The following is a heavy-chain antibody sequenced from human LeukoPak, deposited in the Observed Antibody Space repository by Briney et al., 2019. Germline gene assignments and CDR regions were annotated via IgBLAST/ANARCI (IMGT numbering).Heavy chain of an antibody. V-gene: IGHV3-7*01. Sequence: GSLRLSCAASGFTFSSYWMSWVRQAPGKGLEWVANIKQDGSEKYYVDSVKGRFTISRDNAKNSLYLQMNSLRAEDTAVYYCAREGYFDWLFPDYWGQGTLVTVSS. CDR1: GFTFSSYW. D-gene: IGHD3-9*01. J-gene: IGHJ4*02. CDR3: AREGYFDWLFPDY. CDR2: IKQDGSEK.